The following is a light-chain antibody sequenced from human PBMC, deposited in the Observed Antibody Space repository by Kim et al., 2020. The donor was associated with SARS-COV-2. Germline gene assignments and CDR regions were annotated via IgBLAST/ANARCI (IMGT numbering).Light chain of an antibody. V-gene: IGLV3-21*04. CDR1: YIGSKT. CDR2: YDT. CDR3: QVWDRSNDLV. Sequence: SYELTQQPSVSVAPGKTARITCGGNYIGSKTVHWYQQKPGQAPVLVIYYDTDRPSGIPERFSGSNSGNTATLTINRVEAGDEADYYCQVWDRSNDLVFGGGTQLTVL. J-gene: IGLJ3*02.